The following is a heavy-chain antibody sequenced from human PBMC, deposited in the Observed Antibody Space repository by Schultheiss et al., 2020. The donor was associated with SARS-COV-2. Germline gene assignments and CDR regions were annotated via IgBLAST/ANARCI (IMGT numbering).Heavy chain of an antibody. CDR3: ARADTPLVSLVQDLRGPNWYFDL. Sequence: SVKVSCKASGGTFSSYAISWVRQAPGQGLEWMGRIIPIFGIANYAQKFQGRVTITADKSTSTAYMELSSLRSEDTAVYYCARADTPLVSLVQDLRGPNWYFDLWGRGTLVTVSS. J-gene: IGHJ2*01. CDR1: GGTFSSYA. D-gene: IGHD1-1*01. V-gene: IGHV1-69*04. CDR2: IIPIFGIA.